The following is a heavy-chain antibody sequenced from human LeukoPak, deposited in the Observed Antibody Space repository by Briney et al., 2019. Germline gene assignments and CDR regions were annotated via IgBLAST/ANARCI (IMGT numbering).Heavy chain of an antibody. Sequence: SETLSLTCTVSGYSISSGYYWGWIRQPPGKGLEWIGGIYHSGNTYYNPSLKSRVTISVDTSKSQFPLRLSSVTAADTAVYYCARGPGYNWNYGFDYWGQGTLVTVSS. CDR2: IYHSGNT. D-gene: IGHD1-7*01. CDR1: GYSISSGYY. CDR3: ARGPGYNWNYGFDY. V-gene: IGHV4-38-2*02. J-gene: IGHJ4*02.